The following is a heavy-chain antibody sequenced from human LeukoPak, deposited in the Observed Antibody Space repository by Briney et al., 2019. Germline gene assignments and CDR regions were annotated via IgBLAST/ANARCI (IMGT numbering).Heavy chain of an antibody. J-gene: IGHJ4*02. Sequence: PSETLSLTCTVSGGSISSSSYYWGWIRQPPGKGLEWIGSIYYSGSTYYNPSLKSRVTISVDTSKNQFSLKLSSVTAADTAVYYCARGPDYFDYWGQGTLVTVSS. CDR2: IYYSGST. V-gene: IGHV4-39*07. CDR3: ARGPDYFDY. CDR1: GGSISSSSYY. D-gene: IGHD1-14*01.